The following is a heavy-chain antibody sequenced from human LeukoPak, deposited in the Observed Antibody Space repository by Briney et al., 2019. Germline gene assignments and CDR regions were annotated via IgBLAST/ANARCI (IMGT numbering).Heavy chain of an antibody. D-gene: IGHD6-19*01. V-gene: IGHV4-34*01. Sequence: PSETLSLTCAVYGGSFSGYYWSWIRQPPGKGLEWIGEINHSGSTNYNPSLKSRVTISVDTSKNQFSLNLTSVTAADTAIYYCARARMYSSGGPGWFGPWGQGTLVTVSS. CDR3: ARARMYSSGGPGWFGP. CDR1: GGSFSGYY. J-gene: IGHJ5*02. CDR2: INHSGST.